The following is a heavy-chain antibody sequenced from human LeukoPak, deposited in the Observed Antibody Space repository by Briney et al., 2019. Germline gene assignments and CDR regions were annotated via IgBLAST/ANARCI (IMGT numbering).Heavy chain of an antibody. V-gene: IGHV4-31*03. CDR2: IYYSGST. J-gene: IGHJ5*02. CDR1: GDSISNSDYY. CDR3: ARGGDYYDTYRYRWFDP. Sequence: SETLSLTYTVSGDSISNSDYYWGWIRQHPGKGLEWIGYIYYSGSTYYNPSLKSRVTISVDTSKNQFSLKLSSVTAADTAVYYCARGGDYYDTYRYRWFDPWGQGTLVTVSS. D-gene: IGHD3-22*01.